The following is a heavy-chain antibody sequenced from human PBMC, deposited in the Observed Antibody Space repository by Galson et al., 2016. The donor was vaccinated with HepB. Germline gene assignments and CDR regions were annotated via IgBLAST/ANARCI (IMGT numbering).Heavy chain of an antibody. CDR3: ARGFNYYDSCMIY. CDR2: ITYDGSNK. V-gene: IGHV3-30-3*01. J-gene: IGHJ4*02. CDR1: GFTFSSYS. Sequence: SLRLSCAASGFTFSSYSMHWVRQAPGKGLGWVAVITYDGSNKFYADSVKGRFTISRDNSKNTLYLQMNNLRAEDTAIYYCARGFNYYDSCMIYWGQGTQVTVSS. D-gene: IGHD3-22*01.